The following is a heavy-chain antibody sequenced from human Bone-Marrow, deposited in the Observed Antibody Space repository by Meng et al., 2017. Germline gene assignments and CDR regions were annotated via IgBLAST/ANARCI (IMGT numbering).Heavy chain of an antibody. CDR2: IDISGETT. Sequence: GGSLRLSCAASGFTFSDYYMSWIRQAPGKGLEWVSFIDISGETTSYADSVKGRFTISRDNSKNTLYLQMNSLRAEDTAVYYCAKEIRPTDYWGQGTLVTVSS. V-gene: IGHV3-23*01. J-gene: IGHJ4*02. CDR3: AKEIRPTDY. CDR1: GFTFSDYY.